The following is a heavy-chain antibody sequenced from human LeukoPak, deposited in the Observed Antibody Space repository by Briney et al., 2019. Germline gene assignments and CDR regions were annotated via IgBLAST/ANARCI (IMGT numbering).Heavy chain of an antibody. Sequence: SETLSLTCTVSGGSISNYYWSWIRQPPGKGLEWIGYIYYTGSTNYNPSLRSGVTISVNTSKNQFSLKLSSVTAADTAVYYCARGGSYLSAFDIWGQGTMVTVSS. J-gene: IGHJ3*02. CDR3: ARGGSYLSAFDI. D-gene: IGHD1-26*01. CDR2: IYYTGST. V-gene: IGHV4-59*01. CDR1: GGSISNYY.